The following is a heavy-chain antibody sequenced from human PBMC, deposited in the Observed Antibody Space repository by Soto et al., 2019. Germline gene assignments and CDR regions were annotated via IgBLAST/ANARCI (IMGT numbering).Heavy chain of an antibody. CDR2: INTDGSST. Sequence: EVQLVESGGGLVQPGGSLRLSCAVSGFTFRSYWMHWVRQAPGRGLAWVSRINTDGSSTSYADSVKGRFTISRDNAKNTLYIQMNSLRVEYKAVYYCARDETQTFRSYIYYYGVDVWGQGTTVTVSS. CDR3: ARDETQTFRSYIYYYGVDV. V-gene: IGHV3-74*01. CDR1: GFTFRSYW. D-gene: IGHD3-10*01. J-gene: IGHJ6*02.